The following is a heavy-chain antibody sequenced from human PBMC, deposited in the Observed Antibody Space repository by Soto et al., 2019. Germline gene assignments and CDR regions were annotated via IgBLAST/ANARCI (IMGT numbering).Heavy chain of an antibody. J-gene: IGHJ6*02. CDR3: AIEPLDGMDV. CDR1: GGSVNTGDNY. Sequence: QLLLHQSGPGLVKTSQTLPLECTVIGGSVNTGDNYWSCVRQSPESGLERIGYIYHSGNTLYNPALENRVTMSVDASKYQFSLPLTSATAADTAVYFSAIEPLDGMDVWGRGTTVTVSS. CDR2: IYHSGNT. V-gene: IGHV4-30-4*01.